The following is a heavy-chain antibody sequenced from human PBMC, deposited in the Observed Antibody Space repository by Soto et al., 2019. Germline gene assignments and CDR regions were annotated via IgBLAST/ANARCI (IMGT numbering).Heavy chain of an antibody. J-gene: IGHJ6*02. D-gene: IGHD4-17*01. CDR1: GFTFSNYG. CDR2: VLHDGQSK. V-gene: IGHV3-33*01. Sequence: QVHLVESGGGVVQPGRSLRLSCAASGFTFSNYGMHWVRQAPGTGLEWVALVLHDGQSKYYADSVKGRFTISRDNSNNTLYLEMNSLRDEDTSLYYCARDWRRDVGDYVALYGMDVWGQGTTVTVSS. CDR3: ARDWRRDVGDYVALYGMDV.